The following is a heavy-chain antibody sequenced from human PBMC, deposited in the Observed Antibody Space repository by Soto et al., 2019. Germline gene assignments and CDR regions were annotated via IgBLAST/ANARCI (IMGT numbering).Heavy chain of an antibody. J-gene: IGHJ3*02. V-gene: IGHV1-24*01. CDR2: FDPEDGET. D-gene: IGHD5-12*01. CDR3: ARHEYSGYDLIAPWAFDI. Sequence: ASVKVSCKVSGYTLTELSMHWVRQAPGKGLEWMGGFDPEDGETIYAQKFQGRVTMTEDTSTDTAYMELSSLRSEDTAVYYCARHEYSGYDLIAPWAFDIWGQGTMVTVSS. CDR1: GYTLTELS.